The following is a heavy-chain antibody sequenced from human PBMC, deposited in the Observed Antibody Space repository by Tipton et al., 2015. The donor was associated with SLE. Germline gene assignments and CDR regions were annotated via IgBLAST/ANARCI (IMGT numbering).Heavy chain of an antibody. D-gene: IGHD6-13*01. V-gene: IGHV4-4*07. Sequence: TLSLTCAVYGGSFSGYYWSWIRQPAGKGLEWIGRIYTSGSTNYNPSLKSRVTISVDTSKNQFSLKLSSATAADTAVYYCAREGSSCLFQHWGQGTLVTVSS. J-gene: IGHJ1*01. CDR1: GGSFSGYY. CDR3: AREGSSCLFQH. CDR2: IYTSGST.